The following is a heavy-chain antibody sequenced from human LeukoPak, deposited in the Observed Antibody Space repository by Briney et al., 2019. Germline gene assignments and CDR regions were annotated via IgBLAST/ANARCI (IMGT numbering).Heavy chain of an antibody. Sequence: SETLSLTCTVSGGSVSSANYYWSWIRQPPGKGLEWIGYVYDSETTNYNPSLKSRVTISVDTSKNQFSLKLNSVTAADTAVYYCARSSGSGSYAWYFDLWGRGALVTVSS. CDR3: ARSSGSGSYAWYFDL. CDR1: GGSVSSANYY. V-gene: IGHV4-61*01. CDR2: VYDSETT. D-gene: IGHD3-10*01. J-gene: IGHJ2*01.